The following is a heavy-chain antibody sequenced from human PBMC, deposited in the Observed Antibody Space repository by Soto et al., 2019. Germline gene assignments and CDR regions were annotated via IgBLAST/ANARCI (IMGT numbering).Heavy chain of an antibody. V-gene: IGHV4-39*01. CDR1: GGSISSSSYY. CDR2: IYYSGST. Sequence: SETLSLTCTVSGGSISSSSYYWGWIRQPPGKGLEWIGSIYYSGSTYYNPSLKSRVTISVDTSKNQFSLKLSSVTAADTAVYYCARHESFDVWGSYRSSTPDDYWGQGTPVTVSS. CDR3: ARHESFDVWGSYRSSTPDDY. J-gene: IGHJ4*02. D-gene: IGHD3-16*02.